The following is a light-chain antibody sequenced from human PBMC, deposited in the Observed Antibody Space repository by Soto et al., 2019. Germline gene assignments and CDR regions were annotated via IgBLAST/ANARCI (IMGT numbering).Light chain of an antibody. CDR3: CSYAGSSTPP. J-gene: IGLJ2*01. CDR1: SSDVGSYNL. V-gene: IGLV2-23*01. CDR2: EGS. Sequence: QSVLTQPASVSGSPGQSITISCTGTSSDVGSYNLVSWYQQHPGKAPKLMIYEGSKRPSGVSNRFSGSKSGNTASLTISGLQAEDEADYYCCSYAGSSTPPFGGGTQLTVL.